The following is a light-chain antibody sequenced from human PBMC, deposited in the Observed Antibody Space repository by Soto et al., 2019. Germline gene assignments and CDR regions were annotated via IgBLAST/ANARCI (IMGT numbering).Light chain of an antibody. CDR2: GAS. Sequence: EIVMTQSPATLSVSPGERATLSCRASQSVSSNLAWYQQKPVKAPRLLIYGASTRAAGFPARFSGSGSGTEFTLTISSLQSEDFAVYYCQQYDNWPPLTFGQGTRLEIK. J-gene: IGKJ5*01. CDR3: QQYDNWPPLT. CDR1: QSVSSN. V-gene: IGKV3-15*01.